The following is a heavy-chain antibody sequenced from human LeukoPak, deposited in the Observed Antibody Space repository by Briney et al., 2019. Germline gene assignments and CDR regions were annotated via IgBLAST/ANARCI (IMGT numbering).Heavy chain of an antibody. V-gene: IGHV3-23*01. CDR1: GFSVSAYW. CDR3: AKSPNYSHDNSEHWAFDT. CDR2: ISGGGDET. D-gene: IGHD3-22*01. J-gene: IGHJ3*02. Sequence: GGSLRLSCAASGFSVSAYWMSWVRQAAGKGLEWVSSISGGGDETFYTDSVKGRFTISRDDSKHTLYMRVNSRRAEDSAIYFCAKSPNYSHDNSEHWAFDTWGRGTMVTVSS.